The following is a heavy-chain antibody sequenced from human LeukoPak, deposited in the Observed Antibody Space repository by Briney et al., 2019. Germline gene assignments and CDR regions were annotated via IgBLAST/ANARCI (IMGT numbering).Heavy chain of an antibody. Sequence: GGSLRLSCTASGFTFSSYSMSWVRQAPGKGLEWVSSISSSGGNTYYPDSMKGRFTISRDNSKNTMYLQMNSLRAEDTAVYYCARAVPDYFYGMDVWGQGTTVTVSS. V-gene: IGHV3-23*01. CDR1: GFTFSSYS. CDR2: ISSSGGNT. J-gene: IGHJ6*02. CDR3: ARAVPDYFYGMDV.